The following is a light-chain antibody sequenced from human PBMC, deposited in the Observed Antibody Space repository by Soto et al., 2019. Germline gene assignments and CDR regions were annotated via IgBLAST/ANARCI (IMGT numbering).Light chain of an antibody. CDR1: QSVSSY. Sequence: EIVLTQSPATLSLSPGERATLSCRASQSVSSYLAWYQQKPGQAPRLLIYGASTRATGIPARFSGSGSGTDFTLTISRLEPEDFAVYYCQQYGSSPPWTFGQGTKVDIK. J-gene: IGKJ1*01. V-gene: IGKV3-20*01. CDR3: QQYGSSPPWT. CDR2: GAS.